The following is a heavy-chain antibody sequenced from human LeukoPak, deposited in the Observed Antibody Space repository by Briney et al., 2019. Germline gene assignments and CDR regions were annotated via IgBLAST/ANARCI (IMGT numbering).Heavy chain of an antibody. V-gene: IGHV3-66*01. D-gene: IGHD6-19*01. CDR2: IYLGGRT. CDR3: ARDLAAVAGPHWYFDL. CDR1: GFTVSSTY. Sequence: GGSLRLSCAASGFTVSSTYMTWVRQAPGKGLEWISVIYLGGRTDYADSVKGRFTISRDNSKNMLYLQMNSLRVADTAVYYCARDLAAVAGPHWYFDLWGRGTLVTVSS. J-gene: IGHJ2*01.